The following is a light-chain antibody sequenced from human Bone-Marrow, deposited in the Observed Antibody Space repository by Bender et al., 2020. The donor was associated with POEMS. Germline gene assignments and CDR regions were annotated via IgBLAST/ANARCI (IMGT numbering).Light chain of an antibody. CDR3: SSYAGNNVGV. CDR2: SNY. J-gene: IGLJ3*02. Sequence: QSVLTQPPSASGTPGQSVIISCSGTDSNFGGNNVNWYQHLPGTAPRLVVYSNYQRPSGVPARFSGSKSGTSASLAISDIQSEDEGDYYCSSYAGNNVGVFGGGTRLTVL. CDR1: DSNFGGNN. V-gene: IGLV1-44*01.